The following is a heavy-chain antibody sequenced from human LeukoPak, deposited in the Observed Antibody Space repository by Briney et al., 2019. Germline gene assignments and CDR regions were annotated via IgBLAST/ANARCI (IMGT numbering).Heavy chain of an antibody. J-gene: IGHJ5*02. CDR3: ARGVVVVAATPPWFDP. CDR2: ISSSSSTI. D-gene: IGHD2-15*01. Sequence: GGSLRLSCAASGFTFSSYGMNWVRQAPGKGLEWVSYISSSSSTIYYADSVKGRFTISRDNAKNSLYLQMNSLRAEDTAVYYCARGVVVVAATPPWFDPWGQGTLVNVSS. V-gene: IGHV3-48*01. CDR1: GFTFSSYG.